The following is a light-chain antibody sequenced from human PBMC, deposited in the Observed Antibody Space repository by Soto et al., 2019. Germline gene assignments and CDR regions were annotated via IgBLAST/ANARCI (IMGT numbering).Light chain of an antibody. CDR1: QSISSNY. V-gene: IGKV3-20*01. CDR2: GAS. CDR3: QQYSSSPPEFT. Sequence: EIVLTQSPGTLSLSPGERATLSCRASQSISSNYLAWYQQRPVQAPRLLIFGASYRATGIPDRFSGSGSGTDFTLTISRLEPEDFAVYYCQQYSSSPPEFTFGPGTKVDSK. J-gene: IGKJ3*01.